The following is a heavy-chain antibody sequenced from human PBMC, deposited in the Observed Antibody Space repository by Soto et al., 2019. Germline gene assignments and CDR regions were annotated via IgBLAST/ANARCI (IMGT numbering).Heavy chain of an antibody. CDR3: AKDWGGGYCSGGSCRVDY. CDR1: GFTFSSYG. V-gene: IGHV3-30*18. D-gene: IGHD2-15*01. J-gene: IGHJ4*02. Sequence: QVQLVESGGGVVQPGRSLRLSCAASGFTFSSYGMHWVRQAPGKGLEWVAVISYDGSNKYYADSVKGRFTISRDNSKNPLYLQMNSLRAEDTAVYYCAKDWGGGYCSGGSCRVDYWGQGTLVTVSS. CDR2: ISYDGSNK.